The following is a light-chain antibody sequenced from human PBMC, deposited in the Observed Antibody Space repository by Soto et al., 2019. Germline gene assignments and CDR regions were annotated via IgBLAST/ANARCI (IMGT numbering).Light chain of an antibody. CDR3: QQLNTYT. J-gene: IGKJ3*01. Sequence: DIQLTQSPSFLSASVGDRVTLTCRASQGVSRYLAWYQKRSGGAPKLLIYAASTLQSGVPSRFSGSGSGTEFTLTISSLQPEDSATYYCQQLNTYTFGPGTTVDIK. V-gene: IGKV1-9*01. CDR2: AAS. CDR1: QGVSRY.